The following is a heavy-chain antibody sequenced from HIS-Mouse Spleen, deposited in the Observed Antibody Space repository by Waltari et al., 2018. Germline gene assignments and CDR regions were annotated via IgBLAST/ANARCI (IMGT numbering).Heavy chain of an antibody. J-gene: IGHJ3*02. D-gene: IGHD5-12*01. CDR1: GGSIRSSSYY. CDR3: ARDGYSGYGHDAFDI. V-gene: IGHV4-39*07. CDR2: IYYSGST. Sequence: QLQLQESGPGLVKPSETLSLTCTFPGGSIRSSSYYWGWIRQPPGKGLEWIGSIYYSGSTYYNPSLKSRVTISVDTSKNQFSLKLSSVTAADTAVYYCARDGYSGYGHDAFDIWGQGTMVTVSS.